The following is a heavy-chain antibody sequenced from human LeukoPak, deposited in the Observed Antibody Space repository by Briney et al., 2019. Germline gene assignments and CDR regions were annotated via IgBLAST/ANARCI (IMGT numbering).Heavy chain of an antibody. Sequence: SETLSLTCTVSGGSISSSSYYWGWIRQPPGKGLEWIGYIYYSGSTNYNPSLKSRVTISVDTSKNQFSLKLSSVTAADTAVYYCARHAWNGYFDYWGQGTLVTVSS. CDR1: GGSISSSSYY. V-gene: IGHV4-61*05. CDR2: IYYSGST. J-gene: IGHJ4*02. CDR3: ARHAWNGYFDY. D-gene: IGHD1-1*01.